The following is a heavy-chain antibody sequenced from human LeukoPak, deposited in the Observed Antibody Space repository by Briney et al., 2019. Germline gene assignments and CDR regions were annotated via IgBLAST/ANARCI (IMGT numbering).Heavy chain of an antibody. J-gene: IGHJ4*02. CDR2: INHSGST. V-gene: IGHV4-34*01. CDR1: GGSFSGYY. CDR3: ARLGRGAFL. D-gene: IGHD3-10*01. Sequence: SETLSLTCAVYGGSFSGYYWSWIRQPPGKGLEWIGEINHSGSTNYNPSLKSRVTISVDTSKNQFSLKLSSVTAADTAVYCCARLGRGAFLWGQGTLVTVSS.